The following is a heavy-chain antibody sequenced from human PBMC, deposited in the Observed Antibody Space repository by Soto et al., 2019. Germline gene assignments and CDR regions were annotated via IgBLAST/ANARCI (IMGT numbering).Heavy chain of an antibody. CDR1: GFTFSSYW. Sequence: GGSLRLSYAASGFTFSSYWMTWVRQAPGKGLEWVANIKQDGSEKYYVDSVKGRFTISRDNAKNSLYLQMNSLRAEDTAVYYCATHPYSSGWYCWGQGTLVTVSS. CDR2: IKQDGSEK. CDR3: ATHPYSSGWYC. J-gene: IGHJ4*02. V-gene: IGHV3-7*02. D-gene: IGHD6-13*01.